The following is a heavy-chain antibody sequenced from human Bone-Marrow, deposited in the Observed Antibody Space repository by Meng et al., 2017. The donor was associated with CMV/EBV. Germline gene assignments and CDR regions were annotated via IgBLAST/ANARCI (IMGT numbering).Heavy chain of an antibody. Sequence: ASVKVSSKASGYTFSDYFLHWVRQAPGQGLEWMGWINANRGGTSYAQKFQGRVTMTRDTSISTAYMELSRLTSDDTAVYYCAPEVADTHYFDYWGQGTLVTVSS. J-gene: IGHJ4*02. CDR1: GYTFSDYF. CDR2: INANRGGT. CDR3: APEVADTHYFDY. V-gene: IGHV1-2*02. D-gene: IGHD3-16*01.